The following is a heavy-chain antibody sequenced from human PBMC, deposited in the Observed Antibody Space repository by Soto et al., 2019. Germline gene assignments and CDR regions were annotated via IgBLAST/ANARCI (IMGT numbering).Heavy chain of an antibody. CDR3: ARVENERYYYYYYMDV. Sequence: SETLSLTCTVSGGSISSYYWSWIRQPPGKGLEWIGYIYYSGSTNYNPSLKSRVTISVDTSKNQFSLKLSSVTAADTAVYYCARVENERYYYYYYMDVWGKGTTVTVSS. CDR2: IYYSGST. V-gene: IGHV4-59*01. J-gene: IGHJ6*03. CDR1: GGSISSYY. D-gene: IGHD1-1*01.